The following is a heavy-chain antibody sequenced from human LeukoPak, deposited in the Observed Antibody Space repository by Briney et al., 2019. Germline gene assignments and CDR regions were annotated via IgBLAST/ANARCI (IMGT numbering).Heavy chain of an antibody. CDR2: INQDGSEK. Sequence: GGSLRLSCAASGFTFSNSGMSWVRQAPGKGLEWVANINQDGSEKNCVDSVKGRFTIPRDNAKNSLYLQMNSLRAEDTAVYYCANNRASLDYWGQGTLVTVSS. CDR3: ANNRASLDY. D-gene: IGHD2/OR15-2a*01. J-gene: IGHJ4*02. V-gene: IGHV3-7*02. CDR1: GFTFSNSG.